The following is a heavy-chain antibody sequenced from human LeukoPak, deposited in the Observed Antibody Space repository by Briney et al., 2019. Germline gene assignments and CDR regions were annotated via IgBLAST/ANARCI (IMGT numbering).Heavy chain of an antibody. CDR1: GFTFSSYG. J-gene: IGHJ4*02. CDR3: AKDWPAANGVSDY. D-gene: IGHD2-15*01. CDR2: ISYDGSNK. Sequence: GGSVRLSCAASGFTFSSYGMHWVRQAPGKGLEWVAVISYDGSNKYYADSVKGRFTISRDNSKNTLYLQMNSLRAEDTAVYYCAKDWPAANGVSDYWGQGTLVTVSS. V-gene: IGHV3-30*18.